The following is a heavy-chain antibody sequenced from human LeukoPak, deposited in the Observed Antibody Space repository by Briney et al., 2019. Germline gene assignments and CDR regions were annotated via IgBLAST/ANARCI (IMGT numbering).Heavy chain of an antibody. D-gene: IGHD1-1*01. CDR3: AREGVEGTGLDY. CDR1: GYTFSMYN. J-gene: IGHJ4*02. CDR2: INPSGGT. Sequence: ASVKVSCKGSGYTFSMYNMHWVRQAPGQGLEWMGIINPSGGTSYAQKLQGRITMTRDTSTLYMELSSLRSDDTAVYYCAREGVEGTGLDYWGQGTLVTVSS. V-gene: IGHV1-46*01.